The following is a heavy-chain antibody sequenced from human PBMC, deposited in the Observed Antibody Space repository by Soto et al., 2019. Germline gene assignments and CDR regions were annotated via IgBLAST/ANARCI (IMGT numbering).Heavy chain of an antibody. CDR3: ARDLWSGYAFP. Sequence: GGSMRLSCAASGFTFRSYEMNCARQAPGKGLEWVSYVSNSGSTIYYADSVEGRFTISRDNTKNSLTLQMNSLRAEDTAVYYCARDLWSGYAFPWGQGTLVTVSS. CDR1: GFTFRSYE. J-gene: IGHJ5*02. V-gene: IGHV3-48*03. CDR2: VSNSGSTI. D-gene: IGHD3-3*01.